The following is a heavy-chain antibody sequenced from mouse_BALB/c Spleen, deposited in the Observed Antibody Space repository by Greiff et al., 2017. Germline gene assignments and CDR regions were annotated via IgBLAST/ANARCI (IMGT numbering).Heavy chain of an antibody. V-gene: IGHV1S135*01. CDR3: ARRSYGYDAMDY. CDR2: IDPYNGGT. CDR1: GYSFTGYN. Sequence: VQLQQSGPELGKPGASVKISCKASGYSFTGYNMYWVKQSHRKSLEWIGYIDPYNGGTSYNQKSKGKATLTVDKSSSTAYMHLNSLTSEDSAIFYCARRSYGYDAMDYWGQGTAVTVSS. J-gene: IGHJ4*01. D-gene: IGHD1-2*01.